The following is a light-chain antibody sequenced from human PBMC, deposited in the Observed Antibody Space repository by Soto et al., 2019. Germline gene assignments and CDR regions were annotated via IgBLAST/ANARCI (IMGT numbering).Light chain of an antibody. CDR2: EVS. J-gene: IGLJ1*01. CDR1: SSDVGVYNY. Sequence: QSALTQPASVSGSPGQSITISCTGTSSDVGVYNYVSWYQQHPGKAPKLMIYEVSNRPSGVSNRFSGSKSGNTASLTISGLQAEDEADYYCSSYTSTSTPHHVFGTGTKLTVL. V-gene: IGLV2-14*01. CDR3: SSYTSTSTPHHV.